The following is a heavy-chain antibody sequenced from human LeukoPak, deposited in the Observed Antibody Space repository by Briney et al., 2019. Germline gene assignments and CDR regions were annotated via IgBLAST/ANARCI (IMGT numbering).Heavy chain of an antibody. J-gene: IGHJ3*02. Sequence: GESLKTSCKGSGYSFTSYWIGWVRQMPGKGLEWMGVIYPGDSDTRYSPSFQGQVTISADKSISTAYLQWSSLKASDTAMYYCARHDYGSGNSFDIWGQGTMVTVSS. CDR1: GYSFTSYW. CDR2: IYPGDSDT. V-gene: IGHV5-51*01. CDR3: ARHDYGSGNSFDI. D-gene: IGHD3-10*01.